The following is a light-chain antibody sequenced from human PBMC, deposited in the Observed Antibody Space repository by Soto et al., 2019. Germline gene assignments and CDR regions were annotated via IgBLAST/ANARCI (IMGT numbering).Light chain of an antibody. CDR2: GAS. CDR3: QQYGSSPKIT. V-gene: IGKV3-20*01. J-gene: IGKJ5*01. Sequence: ELVLTQSPGTLSLSPGERATLSCRASQSASSSYLAWYQQKPCQAHRLLIYGASSRATGIPDRFSGSGSGTDFTLTISRLEPQDFAVYYGQQYGSSPKITFGQGTRLEIK. CDR1: QSASSSY.